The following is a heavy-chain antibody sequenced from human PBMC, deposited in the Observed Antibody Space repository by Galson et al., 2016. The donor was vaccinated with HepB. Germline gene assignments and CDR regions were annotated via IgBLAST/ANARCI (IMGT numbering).Heavy chain of an antibody. CDR3: AKGATMVDY. CDR2: ISGSGNST. Sequence: SLRLSCAASGFTFSSYAMTWVRQAPGKGLEWVSTISGSGNSTYYADSVKGRFTISRDNSKNTLYLQMNGLRAEDTAVYYCAKGATMVDYWGQGTLVTVSS. J-gene: IGHJ4*02. V-gene: IGHV3-23*01. CDR1: GFTFSSYA. D-gene: IGHD3-10*01.